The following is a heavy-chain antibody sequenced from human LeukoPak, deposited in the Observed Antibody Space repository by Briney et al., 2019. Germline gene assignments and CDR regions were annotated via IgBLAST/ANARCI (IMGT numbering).Heavy chain of an antibody. CDR2: IYHSGST. CDR1: GGSISSGGYT. J-gene: IGHJ4*02. Sequence: SQTLSLTCAVSGGSISSGGYTWSWIRQPPGKGLEWIGYIYHSGSTYYNPSLKSRVTISVDRSKNQFSLKLSSVTAADTAVYYCARGTNYGGNFDYWGQGTLVTVSS. D-gene: IGHD4-23*01. CDR3: ARGTNYGGNFDY. V-gene: IGHV4-30-2*01.